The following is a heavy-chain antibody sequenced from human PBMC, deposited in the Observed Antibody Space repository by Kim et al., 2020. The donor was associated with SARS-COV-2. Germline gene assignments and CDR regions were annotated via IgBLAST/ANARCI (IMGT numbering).Heavy chain of an antibody. Sequence: SETLSLTCAVYGGSFSGYYWSWIRQPPGKGLEWIGEINHSGSTNYNPSLKSRVTISVDTSKNQFSLKLSSVTAADTAVYYCASPYSGYDLPSSYYYGMDVWGQGTTVTVSS. CDR2: INHSGST. CDR3: ASPYSGYDLPSSYYYGMDV. V-gene: IGHV4-34*01. D-gene: IGHD5-12*01. CDR1: GGSFSGYY. J-gene: IGHJ6*02.